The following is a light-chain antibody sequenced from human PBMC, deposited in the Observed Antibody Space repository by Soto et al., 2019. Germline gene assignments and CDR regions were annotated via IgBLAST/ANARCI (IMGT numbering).Light chain of an antibody. Sequence: QSVLTQPPSASGSPGQSVTISCTGTSSDIGAYNHVSWYQQHPGKAPKLMIYEVSKRPSGVPDRFSASKSGNTASLTVSGLQAEDEADYYCSSHGGSNNFYVFGTGTKLTVL. CDR1: SSDIGAYNH. J-gene: IGLJ1*01. V-gene: IGLV2-8*01. CDR3: SSHGGSNNFYV. CDR2: EVS.